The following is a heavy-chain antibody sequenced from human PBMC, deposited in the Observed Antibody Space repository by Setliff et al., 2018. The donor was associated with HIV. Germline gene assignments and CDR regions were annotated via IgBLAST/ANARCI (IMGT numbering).Heavy chain of an antibody. CDR2: IYYGGTT. V-gene: IGHV4-39*01. CDR3: ARYTSKVDWFDP. D-gene: IGHD2-2*02. CDR1: GGSIRSIDYF. J-gene: IGHJ5*02. Sequence: SETLSLTCTVSGGSIRSIDYFWGWIRQPPGKGLEWLGNIGNIYYGGTTYYNPSLKGRITISVFTSSQQLSLTLTSVTPADTAVYYCARYTSKVDWFDPWGQGTLVTVSS.